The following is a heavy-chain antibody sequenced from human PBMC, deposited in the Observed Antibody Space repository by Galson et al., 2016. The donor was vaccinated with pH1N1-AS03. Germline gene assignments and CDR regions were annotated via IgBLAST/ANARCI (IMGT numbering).Heavy chain of an antibody. CDR2: INNEGTST. CDR3: ARQDSSGYFHGLDI. CDR1: GFTFTTYW. Sequence: SLRLSCAASGFTFTTYWMHWVRQAPGRGLVWVSSINNEGTSTRDTDSVRGRFFISRDNAKNTVYLQMNSLRAEETAVYYCARQDSSGYFHGLDIWGQGTMVPVSS. J-gene: IGHJ3*02. D-gene: IGHD3-22*01. V-gene: IGHV3-74*01.